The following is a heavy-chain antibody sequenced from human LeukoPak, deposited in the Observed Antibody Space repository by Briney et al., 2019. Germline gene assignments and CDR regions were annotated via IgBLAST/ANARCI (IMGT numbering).Heavy chain of an antibody. CDR1: GFTFSSYA. CDR3: AREIGYFDY. CDR2: ISGSGSST. D-gene: IGHD1-26*01. V-gene: IGHV3-23*01. Sequence: PGGSLRLCCAASGFTFSSYAMSWVRQAPGKGLEWVSVISGSGSSTYYADSVKGRFTISRDNSKNTLYLQMNSLRAEDTAVYYCAREIGYFDYWGQGTLVPVSS. J-gene: IGHJ4*02.